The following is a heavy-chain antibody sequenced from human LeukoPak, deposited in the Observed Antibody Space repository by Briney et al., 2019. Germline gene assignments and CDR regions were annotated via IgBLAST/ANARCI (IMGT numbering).Heavy chain of an antibody. J-gene: IGHJ4*02. CDR3: ARDGSGSGDF. V-gene: IGHV3-21*01. D-gene: IGHD2-15*01. CDR2: ISSSSTNI. CDR1: GFNFDVYG. Sequence: GGFLRLSCAVSGFNFDVYGMNWVRQAPGEGLEWVSSISSSSTNIYYADSVKGRFAVSRDNAKKSLYLLMHDLRAEDTAVYYCARDGSGSGDFWGQGTLVTVSS.